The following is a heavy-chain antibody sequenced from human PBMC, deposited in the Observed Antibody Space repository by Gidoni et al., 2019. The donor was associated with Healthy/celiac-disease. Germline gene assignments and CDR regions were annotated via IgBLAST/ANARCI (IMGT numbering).Heavy chain of an antibody. CDR3: ARFNSLSPDLGKFDP. CDR2: IYTSGST. CDR1: GGSISSYY. Sequence: QVQLQESGPGLVKPSETLSLTCTVSGGSISSYYWSWIRQPAGKGLEWIGRIYTSGSTNYNPSLKSRVTMSVDTSKNQFSMKLSSVTAADTAVYYCARFNSLSPDLGKFDPWGQGTLVTVSS. D-gene: IGHD3-16*01. V-gene: IGHV4-4*07. J-gene: IGHJ5*02.